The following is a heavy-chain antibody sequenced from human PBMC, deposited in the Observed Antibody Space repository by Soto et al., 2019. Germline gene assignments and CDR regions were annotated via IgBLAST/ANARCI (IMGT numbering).Heavy chain of an antibody. Sequence: PGESLKISCKGSGYSFTSYWIGWVRQMPGKGLEWVGIMYPGDSDTRYNPSLQGHVTLSVDVTVSTAFLQWRSLETSDTGMYFCARLPRDCNKTSCYYADHWGQGTQVTV. D-gene: IGHD3-3*01. CDR3: ARLPRDCNKTSCYYADH. V-gene: IGHV5-51*01. CDR2: MYPGDSDT. CDR1: GYSFTSYW. J-gene: IGHJ4*02.